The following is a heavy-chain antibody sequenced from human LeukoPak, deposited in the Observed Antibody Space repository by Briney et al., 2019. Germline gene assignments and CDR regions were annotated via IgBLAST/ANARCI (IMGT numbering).Heavy chain of an antibody. CDR3: ARERPAAASAFEI. Sequence: GGSLRLSCAASGFTFSRYWMSWVRQAPGKGLERVANIKSDGSAKNYVDSVKGRFTISRDNAKNLLFLQMNSLRGEDTALYFCARERPAAASAFEIWGQGTRVTVSS. V-gene: IGHV3-7*01. J-gene: IGHJ3*02. CDR2: IKSDGSAK. D-gene: IGHD6-25*01. CDR1: GFTFSRYW.